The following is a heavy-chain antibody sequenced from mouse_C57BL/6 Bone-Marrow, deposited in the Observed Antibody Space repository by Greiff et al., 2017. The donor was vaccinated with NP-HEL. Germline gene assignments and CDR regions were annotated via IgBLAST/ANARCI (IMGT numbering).Heavy chain of an antibody. V-gene: IGHV1-19*01. CDR1: GYTFTDYY. Sequence: EVQLQQSGPVLVKPGASVKMSCKASGYTFTDYYMNWVKQSHGKSLEWIGVINPYNGGTSYNQKIKGKATLTVDKYSSIAYLELNSLTSEDAAVYYCARSPYPPIDYWGQGTTLTVSS. CDR2: INPYNGGT. CDR3: ARSPYPPIDY. J-gene: IGHJ2*01.